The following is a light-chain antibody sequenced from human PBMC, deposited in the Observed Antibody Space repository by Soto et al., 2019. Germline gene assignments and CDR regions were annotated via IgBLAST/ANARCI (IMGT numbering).Light chain of an antibody. CDR3: QQYNSYSWT. CDR2: DAF. CDR1: QSISSW. Sequence: DIQMTQSPSTXSASVGDRVTITCRASQSISSWLAWYQQKPGKAPKLLIYDAFSLESGVPSRFSGSGSGTEFTLTISSLQPDYFATYYCQQYNSYSWTFGQGTKVEIK. V-gene: IGKV1-5*01. J-gene: IGKJ1*01.